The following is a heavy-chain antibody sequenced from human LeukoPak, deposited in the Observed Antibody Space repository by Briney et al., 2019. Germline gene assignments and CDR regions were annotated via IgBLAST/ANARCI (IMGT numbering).Heavy chain of an antibody. V-gene: IGHV3-7*01. Sequence: PGGSLRLSCAASGFTFSNFWMSWVRQAPGKGLEWVGNIKQDGSDIYYLGSVRGRFTISRDNAKESLYLQMSSLKAADTAMYYCARDPGVSGDWGTFDLWGQGTMVTVSS. J-gene: IGHJ3*01. CDR1: GFTFSNFW. CDR2: IKQDGSDI. CDR3: ARDPGVSGDWGTFDL. D-gene: IGHD2-21*01.